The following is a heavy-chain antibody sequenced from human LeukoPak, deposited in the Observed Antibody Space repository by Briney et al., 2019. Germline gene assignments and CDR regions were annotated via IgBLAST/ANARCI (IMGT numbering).Heavy chain of an antibody. V-gene: IGHV3-30-3*01. J-gene: IGHJ3*02. D-gene: IGHD6-19*01. CDR1: GFTFSSYA. CDR3: AKDAGGWFSYDAFDI. CDR2: ISYDGSNK. Sequence: GGSLRLSCAASGFTFSSYAMHWVRQAPGKGLEWVAVISYDGSNKYYADSVKGRFTISRDNSKNTLYLQMNSLRAEDTAVYYCAKDAGGWFSYDAFDIWGQGTMVTVSS.